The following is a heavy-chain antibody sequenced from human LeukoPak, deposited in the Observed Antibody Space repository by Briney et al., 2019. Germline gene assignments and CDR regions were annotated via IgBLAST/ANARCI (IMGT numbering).Heavy chain of an antibody. CDR1: GGSFSGYY. J-gene: IGHJ4*02. Sequence: PSETLSHTCAVYGGSFSGYYWSWIRQPPGKGLEWIGEINHSGSTNYNPSLKSRVTISVDTSKNQFSLKLSSVTAADTAVYYCARVRNRRYYYGSGSSPHFDYWGQGTLVTVSS. CDR3: ARVRNRRYYYGSGSSPHFDY. V-gene: IGHV4-34*01. D-gene: IGHD3-10*01. CDR2: INHSGST.